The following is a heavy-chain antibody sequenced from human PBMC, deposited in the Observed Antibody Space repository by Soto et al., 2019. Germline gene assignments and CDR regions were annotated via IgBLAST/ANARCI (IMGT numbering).Heavy chain of an antibody. CDR1: GLSFSDHY. CDR2: FRNRANSYAT. J-gene: IGHJ4*02. Sequence: EVQLVESGGGFVQPGGSLRLSCAASGLSFSDHYMDWVRQAPGRGLEWVGRFRNRANSYATEYAASVEGRFTISREDSKNSLYLQMNSLKIEDTAVYYCASSWFGVSKYFDYWGQGILVTVSS. D-gene: IGHD3-10*01. CDR3: ASSWFGVSKYFDY. V-gene: IGHV3-72*01.